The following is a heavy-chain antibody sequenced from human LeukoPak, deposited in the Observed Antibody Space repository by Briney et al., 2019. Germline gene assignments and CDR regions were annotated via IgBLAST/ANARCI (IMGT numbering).Heavy chain of an antibody. Sequence: ASVKVSCKASGYTLTSYGISWVRQAPGQGLEGMGWISAYNGNTNYAQKLQGRVTMTTDTSTSTAYMELRSLRSDDTAVYYCARQQWLVRDLYNWFDPWGQGTLVTVSS. V-gene: IGHV1-18*01. D-gene: IGHD6-19*01. CDR2: ISAYNGNT. CDR3: ARQQWLVRDLYNWFDP. CDR1: GYTLTSYG. J-gene: IGHJ5*02.